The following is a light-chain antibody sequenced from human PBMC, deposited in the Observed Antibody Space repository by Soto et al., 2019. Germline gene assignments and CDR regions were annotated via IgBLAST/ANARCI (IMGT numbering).Light chain of an antibody. Sequence: DIQMTQSPSSLSASVGDRVTITCRASQSISSYLNWYQQKPGKAPKLLIYDASSLQSGVPSRFSGSGSGTDFTITISRLQPVDFATYYCQQSYSTPLTFGGGTKVEIK. CDR1: QSISSY. CDR2: DAS. CDR3: QQSYSTPLT. J-gene: IGKJ4*01. V-gene: IGKV1-39*01.